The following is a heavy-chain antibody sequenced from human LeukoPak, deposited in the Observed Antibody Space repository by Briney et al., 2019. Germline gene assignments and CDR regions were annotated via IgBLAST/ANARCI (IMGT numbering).Heavy chain of an antibody. J-gene: IGHJ4*02. Sequence: GGSLRLSCAASGFTFSNYAMSWVRQAPGKGLEWVSVISGGGGSTYYADSVKGRFTISRDNAKNSLYLQMNSLRAEDTAVYYCARESYPDDYWGQGTLVTVSS. CDR3: ARESYPDDY. V-gene: IGHV3-23*01. CDR1: GFTFSNYA. CDR2: ISGGGGST.